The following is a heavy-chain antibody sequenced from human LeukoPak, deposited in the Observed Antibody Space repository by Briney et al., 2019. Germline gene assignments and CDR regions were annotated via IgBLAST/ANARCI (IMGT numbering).Heavy chain of an antibody. J-gene: IGHJ4*02. V-gene: IGHV3-7*01. CDR2: IKQDGSEK. Sequence: GGSLRLSCAASGFTFSNYWMSWVRQAPGKGLEWVANIKQDGSEKYYVDSMKGRFGISRDNAKNSLFLQMNSLRAEDTAVYYCARMSSSGYFLWGRGTLVTVSS. CDR1: GFTFSNYW. D-gene: IGHD3-22*01. CDR3: ARMSSSGYFL.